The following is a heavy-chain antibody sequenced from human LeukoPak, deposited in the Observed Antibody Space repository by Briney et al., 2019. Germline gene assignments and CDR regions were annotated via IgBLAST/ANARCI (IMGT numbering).Heavy chain of an antibody. J-gene: IGHJ4*02. V-gene: IGHV3-33*08. Sequence: GGSLRLSCEASGFTFRDYAMTWVRQAPGKGLEWVAVIWYDGSNKYYADSVKGRFTISRDNSKNTLYLQMNSLRAEDTAVYYCARGRWELPDYWGQGTLVTVSS. CDR3: ARGRWELPDY. CDR2: IWYDGSNK. CDR1: GFTFRDYA. D-gene: IGHD1-26*01.